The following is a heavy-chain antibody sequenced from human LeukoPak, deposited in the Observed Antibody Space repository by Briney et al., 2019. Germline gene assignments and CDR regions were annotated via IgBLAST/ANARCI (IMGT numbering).Heavy chain of an antibody. CDR2: IYYSGST. CDR3: ARDRLYDSSGYSSHYYYGMDV. J-gene: IGHJ6*02. CDR1: GGSISSGGYY. V-gene: IGHV4-31*03. Sequence: PSETLSLTCTVSGGSISSGGYYWSWIRQHPGKGLEWIGYIYYSGSTYYNPSLKSRVTISVDTSKNQFSLKLSSVTAADTAVYYCARDRLYDSSGYSSHYYYGMDVWGQGTTVTVSS. D-gene: IGHD3-22*01.